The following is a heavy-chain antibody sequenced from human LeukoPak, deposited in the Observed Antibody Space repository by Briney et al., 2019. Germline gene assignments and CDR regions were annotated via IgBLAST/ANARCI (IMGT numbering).Heavy chain of an antibody. V-gene: IGHV3-30-3*01. CDR2: ISYDGSNK. J-gene: IGHJ4*02. Sequence: GGSLRLSCAAPGFTFSSYAMHWVRQAPGKGLEWVAVISYDGSNKYYADSVKGRFTISRDNSKNTLYLQMNSLRAEDTAVYYCARDLTPLDYDFWSGYLDYWGQGTLVTVSS. CDR1: GFTFSSYA. D-gene: IGHD3-3*01. CDR3: ARDLTPLDYDFWSGYLDY.